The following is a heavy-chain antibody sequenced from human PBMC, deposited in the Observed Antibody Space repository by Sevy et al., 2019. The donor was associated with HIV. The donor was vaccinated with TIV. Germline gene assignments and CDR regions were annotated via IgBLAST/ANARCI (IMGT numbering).Heavy chain of an antibody. CDR2: IKQDGSEK. J-gene: IGHJ6*02. Sequence: GGSLRLSCAASGFTFSSYAMHWVRQAPGKGLEWVANIKQDGSEKYDVDSVKGRFTISRDNAKKSLFLQMNSLRAEDTAVYYCVKNRDDSSGFGMDVWGQGTTVTVSS. CDR1: GFTFSSYA. D-gene: IGHD5-12*01. V-gene: IGHV3-7*01. CDR3: VKNRDDSSGFGMDV.